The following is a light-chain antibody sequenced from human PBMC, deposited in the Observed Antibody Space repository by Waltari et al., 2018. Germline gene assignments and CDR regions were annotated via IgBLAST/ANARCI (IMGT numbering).Light chain of an antibody. CDR3: HQRGSWPIT. V-gene: IGKV3-15*01. CDR2: AAS. CDR1: QRVNTN. Sequence: VVTQSPATLSVSPGKTVTLSCRASQRVNTNLAWYQQKPGQAPRLLIFAASTRAPGIPSRFGGSGSGTEFTLTITSLEPEDFAVYYCHQRGSWPITFGQGTRLEIK. J-gene: IGKJ5*01.